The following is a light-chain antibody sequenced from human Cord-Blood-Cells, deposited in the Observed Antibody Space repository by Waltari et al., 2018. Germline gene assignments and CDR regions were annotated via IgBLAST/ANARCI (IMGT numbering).Light chain of an antibody. CDR1: QSVSSSY. CDR3: QQYGSSPLT. CDR2: GAS. Sequence: EIVLTQSPGTLSLSPGERATLYCRASQSVSSSYLAWYQQKPGQPPRLLIYGASSRASGIPDRFSGSGSGTDFTLTISSLEPEDFAVYYCQQYGSSPLTFGGGTKVEIK. V-gene: IGKV3-20*01. J-gene: IGKJ4*01.